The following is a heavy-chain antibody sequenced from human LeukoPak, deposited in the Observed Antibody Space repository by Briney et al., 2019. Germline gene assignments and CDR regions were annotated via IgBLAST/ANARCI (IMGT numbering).Heavy chain of an antibody. V-gene: IGHV1-18*01. CDR3: ARNIVVVPAAILPQYYYYYMDV. CDR2: ISAYNGNT. Sequence: ASVKVSCKASGYTFTSYGISWVRQAPGQGLEWMGWISAYNGNTNYAQRLQGRVTMTTDTSTSTAYMELRSLRSDDTAVYYCARNIVVVPAAILPQYYYYYMDVWGKGTTVTVSS. CDR1: GYTFTSYG. D-gene: IGHD2-2*01. J-gene: IGHJ6*03.